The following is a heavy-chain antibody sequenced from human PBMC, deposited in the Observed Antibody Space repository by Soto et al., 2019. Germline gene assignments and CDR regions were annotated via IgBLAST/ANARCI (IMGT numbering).Heavy chain of an antibody. V-gene: IGHV3-23*01. CDR3: AKIYCSTTRCLFFDY. CDR1: GFTFASYA. Sequence: GGSLRLSCVASGFTFASYAMSWVRQAPGKGLEWVSTISDGGINTYYADSVKGRFTISRDNPKNTLYLQTNSLGAEDTAVYYCAKIYCSTTRCLFFDYWGQGTLVTVSS. D-gene: IGHD2-2*01. J-gene: IGHJ4*02. CDR2: ISDGGINT.